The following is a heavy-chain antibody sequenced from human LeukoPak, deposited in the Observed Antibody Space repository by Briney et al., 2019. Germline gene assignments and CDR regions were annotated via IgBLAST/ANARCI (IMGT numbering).Heavy chain of an antibody. Sequence: PGGSLRLSCAASGFTFDDYGMSWVRQAPGKGLEWVSGINWNGGSTGYADSVKGRFTISRDNAKNSLYLQMNSLRAEDTALYHCARGGMYSSSSIHDYYYYMDVWGKGTTVTVSS. CDR3: ARGGMYSSSSIHDYYYYMDV. V-gene: IGHV3-20*01. J-gene: IGHJ6*03. D-gene: IGHD6-6*01. CDR2: INWNGGST. CDR1: GFTFDDYG.